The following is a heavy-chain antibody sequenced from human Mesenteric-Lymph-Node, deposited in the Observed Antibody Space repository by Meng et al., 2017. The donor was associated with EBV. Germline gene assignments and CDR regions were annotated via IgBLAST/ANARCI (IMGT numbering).Heavy chain of an antibody. Sequence: QVLLVHSGGGLVKLGGSLRLSCVVSVFTFSDYYMSWIRQAPGKGLEWVSYISGSGSSIYYADSVKGRFTISRDNAKNSLSLQMSSLRADDTAVYYCARSQGRGDYWGQGTLVTVSS. V-gene: IGHV3-11*01. D-gene: IGHD3-10*01. CDR3: ARSQGRGDY. CDR1: VFTFSDYY. J-gene: IGHJ4*02. CDR2: ISGSGSSI.